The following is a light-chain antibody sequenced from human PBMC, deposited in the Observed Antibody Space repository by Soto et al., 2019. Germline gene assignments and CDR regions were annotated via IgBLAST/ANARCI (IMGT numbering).Light chain of an antibody. CDR1: ISDVGGYNF. CDR3: CSYVGSDTSFV. Sequence: QSALTQPRSVSGSPGQSVTITCTGTISDVGGYNFVSWYQQHPGKVPKLMIYVVSIRPSGVPDRFSGSKSGITASLTISGLQAEDEADYYCCSYVGSDTSFVFGSGTKLTVL. CDR2: VVS. V-gene: IGLV2-11*01. J-gene: IGLJ1*01.